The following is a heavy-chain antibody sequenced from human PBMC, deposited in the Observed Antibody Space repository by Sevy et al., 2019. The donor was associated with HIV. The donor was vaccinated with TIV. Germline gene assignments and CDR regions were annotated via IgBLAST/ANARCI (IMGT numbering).Heavy chain of an antibody. CDR1: GFTFRNYW. V-gene: IGHV3-7*01. J-gene: IGHJ6*02. CDR2: INQNGTEI. CDR3: AINSDYGMDA. D-gene: IGHD4-4*01. Sequence: GGSLRFSCVVSGFTFRNYWMSWVRQAPGKGLEWVANINQNGTEIYSVDSVKGRFTFSRDNTKNSVYLQMNSLRAEDTAIYYCAINSDYGMDAWGQGTTVTVSS.